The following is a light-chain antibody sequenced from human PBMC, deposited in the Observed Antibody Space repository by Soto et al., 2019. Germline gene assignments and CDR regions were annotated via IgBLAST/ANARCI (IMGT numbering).Light chain of an antibody. J-gene: IGKJ5*01. CDR3: QQFDNWPPVT. CDR1: QSVRSN. Sequence: EIVMTQSPATLSVSLGERATLSCRASQSVRSNLAWYQQKPGQAPRLLIYGASTRATGIPARFSGSGSGTEFTLTISSLQSEDFAVYYCQQFDNWPPVTFGQGTRLEIK. V-gene: IGKV3-15*01. CDR2: GAS.